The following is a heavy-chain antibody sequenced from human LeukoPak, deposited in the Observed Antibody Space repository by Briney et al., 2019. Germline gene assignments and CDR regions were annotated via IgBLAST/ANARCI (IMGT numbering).Heavy chain of an antibody. J-gene: IGHJ4*02. CDR3: ARDRGYSSSWSDY. V-gene: IGHV1-2*06. CDR1: GYSFTGFY. CDR2: INPNSGGT. Sequence: ASVKVSCKASGYSFTGFYMHWVRQAPGQGLEWMGRINPNSGGTNYAQKFQGRVTMTRDTSISTAYMELSRLRSDDTAVYYCARDRGYSSSWSDYWGQGTLVTVSS. D-gene: IGHD6-13*01.